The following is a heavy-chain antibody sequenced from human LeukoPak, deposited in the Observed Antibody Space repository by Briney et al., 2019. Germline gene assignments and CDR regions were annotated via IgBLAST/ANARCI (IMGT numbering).Heavy chain of an antibody. CDR3: ATGCSGGSCPYYYYMDV. J-gene: IGHJ6*03. D-gene: IGHD2-15*01. V-gene: IGHV1-46*01. Sequence: ASVKVSCKASGYTFTSYYMHWVRQAPGQGLEWMGIINPSGGSTSYAQKFQGRVAMTEDTSTDTAYMELSSLRSEDTAVYYCATGCSGGSCPYYYYMDVWGKGTTVTVSS. CDR2: INPSGGST. CDR1: GYTFTSYY.